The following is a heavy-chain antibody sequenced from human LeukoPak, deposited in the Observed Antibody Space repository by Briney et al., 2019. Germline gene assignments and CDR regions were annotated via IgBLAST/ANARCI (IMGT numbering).Heavy chain of an antibody. D-gene: IGHD3-10*01. Sequence: GASVKVSCKASGYTFTSYGISWVRQAPGQGLEGMGWISAYDGNTNYAQKLQGRVTMTTDTSTSTAYMELRSLRSDDTAVYYCARDRDYYGSGSYIVGFDPWGQGTLVTVSS. CDR2: ISAYDGNT. CDR1: GYTFTSYG. CDR3: ARDRDYYGSGSYIVGFDP. V-gene: IGHV1-18*01. J-gene: IGHJ5*02.